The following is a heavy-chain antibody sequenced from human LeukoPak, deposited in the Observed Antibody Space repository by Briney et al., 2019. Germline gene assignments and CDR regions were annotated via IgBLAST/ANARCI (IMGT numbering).Heavy chain of an antibody. V-gene: IGHV4-34*01. D-gene: IGHD3-22*01. CDR2: INHSGST. Sequence: SETLSLTCAVYGGSFSGYYWSWIRQPPGKGLGWIGEINHSGSTNYNPSLKSRVTISVDTSKNQFSLKLSSVTAADTAVYYCARGLSPVVDVDYWGQGTLVTVSS. CDR3: ARGLSPVVDVDY. CDR1: GGSFSGYY. J-gene: IGHJ4*02.